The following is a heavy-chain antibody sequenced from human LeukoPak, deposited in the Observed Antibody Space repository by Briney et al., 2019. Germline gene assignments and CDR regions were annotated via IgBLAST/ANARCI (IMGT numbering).Heavy chain of an antibody. Sequence: SVKVSCKASGGTFSSYAISWVRQAPGQGLEWMGRIIPIFGTANYAQKFQGRVTITTDESTSTAYMELSGLRSEDTAVYYCARGAGSSWYMDYFDYWGQGTLVTVSS. CDR2: IIPIFGTA. D-gene: IGHD6-13*01. CDR1: GGTFSSYA. CDR3: ARGAGSSWYMDYFDY. V-gene: IGHV1-69*05. J-gene: IGHJ4*02.